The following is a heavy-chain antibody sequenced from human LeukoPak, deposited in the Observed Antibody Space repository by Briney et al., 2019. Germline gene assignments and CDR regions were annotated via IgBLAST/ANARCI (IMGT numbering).Heavy chain of an antibody. J-gene: IGHJ5*02. D-gene: IGHD3-3*01. CDR3: ARGPFGVVTRNWFGP. V-gene: IGHV4-34*01. CDR2: INHSGST. Sequence: SETLSLTCAVYGGSFSGYYWSWIRQPPGKGLEWIGEINHSGSTNYNPSLKSRVTISVDTSKNQFSLKLSSVTAADTAVYYCARGPFGVVTRNWFGPWGQGTLVTVSS. CDR1: GGSFSGYY.